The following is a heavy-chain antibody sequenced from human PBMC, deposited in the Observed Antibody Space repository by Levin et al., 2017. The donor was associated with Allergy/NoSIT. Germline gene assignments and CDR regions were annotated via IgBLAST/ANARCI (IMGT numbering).Heavy chain of an antibody. CDR3: ARVTGLDWFGDLKERRSGLYYYYMDV. CDR1: GFSLSTSGVC. Sequence: SGPTLVKPTQTLTLTCTFSGFSLSTSGVCVSWIRQPPGKALEWLGRIDWDDDEFYSQSLRARLSISKDTSNNQVALTMSNVDPADTATYCCARVTGLDWFGDLKERRSGLYYYYMDVWGRGTTVTVSS. V-gene: IGHV2-70*17. J-gene: IGHJ6*03. CDR2: IDWDDDE. D-gene: IGHD3-10*01.